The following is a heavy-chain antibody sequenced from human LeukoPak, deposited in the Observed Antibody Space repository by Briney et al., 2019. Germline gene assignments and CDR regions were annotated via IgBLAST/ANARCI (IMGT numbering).Heavy chain of an antibody. V-gene: IGHV4-61*02. D-gene: IGHD3-3*01. CDR2: IYTSGST. CDR1: GGSISSGSYY. Sequence: SETLSLTCTVSGGSISSGSYYWSWIRQPAGKGLEWIGRIYTSGSTNYNPSLKSRVTISVDTSKNQFSLKLSSVTAADTAVYYCARHQGHDYDFWSGYFIDAFDIWGQGTMVTVSS. CDR3: ARHQGHDYDFWSGYFIDAFDI. J-gene: IGHJ3*02.